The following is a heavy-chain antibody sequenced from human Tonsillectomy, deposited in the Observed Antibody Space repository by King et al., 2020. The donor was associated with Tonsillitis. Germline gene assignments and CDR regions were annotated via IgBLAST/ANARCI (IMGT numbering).Heavy chain of an antibody. V-gene: IGHV3-9*01. Sequence: VQLVESGGGLVQPGRSLRLSCAASGFTFDDYAMHWVRQAPGKGLECVSGISCNSGYIGYASSVKGRFTISRDNAKNSRYLQMHSLRAEDTALYYCTKDIGITSLAGMDVWGQGTTVTVSS. CDR3: TKDIGITSLAGMDV. CDR1: GFTFDDYA. J-gene: IGHJ6*02. CDR2: ISCNSGYI. D-gene: IGHD3-3*01.